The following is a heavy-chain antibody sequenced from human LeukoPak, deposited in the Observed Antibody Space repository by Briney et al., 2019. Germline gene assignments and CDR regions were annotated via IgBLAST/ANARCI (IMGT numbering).Heavy chain of an antibody. Sequence: GGSLRLSCAASGFTFSNAWMSWVRQAPGKGLEWVGRIKSKTDGGTTDYAAPVKGRFTISRDDSKNTLYLQMNSLKTEDTAVYYCTTFNWNRYYYYMDVWGKGTTVTVSS. D-gene: IGHD1-20*01. CDR1: GFTFSNAW. CDR3: TTFNWNRYYYYMDV. J-gene: IGHJ6*03. CDR2: IKSKTDGGTT. V-gene: IGHV3-15*01.